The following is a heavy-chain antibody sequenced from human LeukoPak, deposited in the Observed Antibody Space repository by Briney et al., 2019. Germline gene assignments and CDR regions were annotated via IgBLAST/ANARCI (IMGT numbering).Heavy chain of an antibody. V-gene: IGHV3-33*06. J-gene: IGHJ4*02. CDR2: IRHDETKE. CDR1: GLSFSSYA. CDR3: AKEYTPSSPLGELDS. D-gene: IGHD6-6*01. Sequence: PGGSLRLSCAVSGLSFSSYAFHWVRQAPGKGLEWVAVIRHDETKEYYADSVQGRFTISRDTSKTTLYLQMNSLRAEDTAVYCCAKEYTPSSPLGELDSWGQGTLVTVSS.